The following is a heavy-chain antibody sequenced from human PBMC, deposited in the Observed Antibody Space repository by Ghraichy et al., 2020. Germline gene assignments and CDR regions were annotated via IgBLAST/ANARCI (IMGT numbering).Heavy chain of an antibody. CDR1: GFTFSDYY. V-gene: IGHV3-11*01. Sequence: GGSLRLSCAASGFTFSDYYMSWIRQAPGKGLEWVSYISSSGSTIYYADSVKGRFTISRDNAKNSLYLQMNSLRAEDTAVYYCARGLDYGDYANDAFDIWGQGTMVTVSS. CDR2: ISSSGSTI. D-gene: IGHD4-17*01. J-gene: IGHJ3*02. CDR3: ARGLDYGDYANDAFDI.